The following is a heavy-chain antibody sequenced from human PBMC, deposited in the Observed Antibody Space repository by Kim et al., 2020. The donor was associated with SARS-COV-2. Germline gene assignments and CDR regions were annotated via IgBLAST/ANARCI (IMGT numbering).Heavy chain of an antibody. D-gene: IGHD6-6*01. CDR3: ARDVWSSSSTGPSFDY. CDR2: ISAYNGNT. J-gene: IGHJ4*02. Sequence: ASVKVSCKASGYTFTDYGISWVRQAPGQGLEWMGWISAYNGNTNYAQKVQGRVTTTTDTSTSTAYMELRSLRSDDAAMYFCARDVWSSSSTGPSFDYWGQGTLVTVSS. V-gene: IGHV1-18*01. CDR1: GYTFTDYG.